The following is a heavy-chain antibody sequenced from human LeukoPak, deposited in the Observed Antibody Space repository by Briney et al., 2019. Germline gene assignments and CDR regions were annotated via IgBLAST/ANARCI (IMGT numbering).Heavy chain of an antibody. CDR3: ARTGYNYGTPLNY. J-gene: IGHJ4*02. CDR2: ITDSGTGT. D-gene: IGHD5-18*01. V-gene: IGHV3-23*01. Sequence: PGGPLRLSFAASGFPFSSYALSWVRQAPGKGLEWVSGITDSGTGTYYADSVKGRFTISRDNSKNTVYLQMSSLRAEDTAVYYCARTGYNYGTPLNYWGQGTLVTVSS. CDR1: GFPFSSYA.